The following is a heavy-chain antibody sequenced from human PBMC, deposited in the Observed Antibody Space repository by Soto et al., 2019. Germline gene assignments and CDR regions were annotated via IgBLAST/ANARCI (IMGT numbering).Heavy chain of an antibody. CDR2: ISSSSSTI. V-gene: IGHV3-48*02. CDR1: GFTFSSYS. J-gene: IGHJ5*02. D-gene: IGHD3-3*01. CDR3: ARESRFLEWLSLNWFDP. Sequence: PGGSLRLSCAASGFTFSSYSMNWVHQAPGKGLEWVSYISSSSSTIYYADSVKGRFTISRDNAKNSLYLQMNSLRDEDTAVYYCARESRFLEWLSLNWFDPWGQGTLVTVSS.